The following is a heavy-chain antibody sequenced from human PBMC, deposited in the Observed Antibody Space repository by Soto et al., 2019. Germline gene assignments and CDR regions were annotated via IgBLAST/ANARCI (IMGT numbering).Heavy chain of an antibody. CDR3: ARGPPNYDFWSGETLDY. J-gene: IGHJ4*02. Sequence: QVQLQQWGAGLLKPSETLSLTCGVYGGSFSAYYWSWIRQPPGKGLEWIGDINDSGSTNYNPSLKGGVTISVDTSENQFSLRLNSVAAADTAVDYCARGPPNYDFWSGETLDYWGQGTLVTVSS. CDR1: GGSFSAYY. CDR2: INDSGST. D-gene: IGHD3-3*01. V-gene: IGHV4-34*01.